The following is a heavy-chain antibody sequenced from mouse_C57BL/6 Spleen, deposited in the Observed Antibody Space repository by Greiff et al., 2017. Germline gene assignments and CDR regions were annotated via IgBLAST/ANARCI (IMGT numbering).Heavy chain of an antibody. CDR3: ARELGREGFFDY. CDR1: GYTFTSYW. V-gene: IGHV1-72*01. Sequence: VQLQQPGAELVKPGASVKLSCQASGYTFTSYWLHWVKQRPGRGLEWIGRIDPNSGGTAYNEKFKSKATLTVDKPSSTAYRQRSSLTSEDSAVYYCARELGREGFFDYWGQGTTLTVSS. J-gene: IGHJ2*01. CDR2: IDPNSGGT. D-gene: IGHD4-1*01.